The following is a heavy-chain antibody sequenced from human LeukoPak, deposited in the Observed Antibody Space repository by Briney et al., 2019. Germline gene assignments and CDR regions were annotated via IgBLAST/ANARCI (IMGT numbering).Heavy chain of an antibody. V-gene: IGHV1-18*01. J-gene: IGHJ4*02. CDR1: GYTFTSYG. Sequence: ASVKVSCKASGYTFTSYGISWVRQAPGQGLEWMGWISAYNGNTNYAQKLQGRVTMTTDTSTSTAYMELSSLRSEDTAVYYCVTRWFGELLAFDYWGQGNLVTVSS. CDR3: VTRWFGELLAFDY. D-gene: IGHD3-10*01. CDR2: ISAYNGNT.